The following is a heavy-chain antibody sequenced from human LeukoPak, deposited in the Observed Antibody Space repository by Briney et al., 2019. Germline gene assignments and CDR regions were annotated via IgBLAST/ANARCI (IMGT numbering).Heavy chain of an antibody. V-gene: IGHV3-7*01. Sequence: GGSLRLSCAASGFTFSSYWMSWVRQAPGKGLEWVANIKQDGSEKYYVDSVKGRFTISRDNAKNSLYLQMNSLRAEDTAVYYCARDPPWDDAWFGELLMDYFDYWGQGTLVTVSS. J-gene: IGHJ4*02. CDR1: GFTFSSYW. CDR2: IKQDGSEK. D-gene: IGHD3-10*01. CDR3: ARDPPWDDAWFGELLMDYFDY.